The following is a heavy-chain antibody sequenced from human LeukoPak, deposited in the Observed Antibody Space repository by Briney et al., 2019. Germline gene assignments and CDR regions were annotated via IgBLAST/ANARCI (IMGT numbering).Heavy chain of an antibody. CDR2: ISAYNGNT. CDR1: GCTFTGYY. D-gene: IGHD6-13*01. Sequence: ASVKVSCKASGCTFTGYYMHWVRQAPGQGLEWMGWISAYNGNTNYAQKLQGRVTMTTDTSTSTAYMELRSLRSDDTAVYYCARIAAAGGLLDAFDIWGQGTMVTVSS. J-gene: IGHJ3*02. V-gene: IGHV1-18*04. CDR3: ARIAAAGGLLDAFDI.